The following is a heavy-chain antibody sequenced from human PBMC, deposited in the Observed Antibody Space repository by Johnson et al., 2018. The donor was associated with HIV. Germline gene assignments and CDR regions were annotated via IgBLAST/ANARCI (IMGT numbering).Heavy chain of an antibody. D-gene: IGHD3-22*01. J-gene: IGHJ3*02. Sequence: VQLVESGGGVVRPGGSLRLSCAASGLKFDDYGMSWVRQAPGKGLEWVSGINWNGGSTGYADSVKGRLTISRDNANNSLYLQMNSLRAEDTALYYCARGVRDSSGYPFAFDIWGQGTMVSASS. CDR1: GLKFDDYG. CDR3: ARGVRDSSGYPFAFDI. CDR2: INWNGGST. V-gene: IGHV3-20*04.